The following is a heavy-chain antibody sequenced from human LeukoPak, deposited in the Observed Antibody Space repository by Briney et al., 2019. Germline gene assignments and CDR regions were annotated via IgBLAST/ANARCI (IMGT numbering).Heavy chain of an antibody. V-gene: IGHV3-53*01. CDR2: IYSSSST. CDR3: ARGVVWGVGFDY. D-gene: IGHD3-10*01. CDR1: GFTVSSNH. Sequence: GGSLRLSCEASGFTVSSNHITWVRQAPGKGLEWVSVIYSSSSTYYTDSVKGRFTISRDKSKNTVYLQMNSLRAEDTAVYYCARGVVWGVGFDYWGRGTLVTVSS. J-gene: IGHJ4*02.